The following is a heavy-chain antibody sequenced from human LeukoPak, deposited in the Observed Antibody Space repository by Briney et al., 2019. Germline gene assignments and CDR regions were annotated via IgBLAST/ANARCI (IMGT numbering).Heavy chain of an antibody. V-gene: IGHV4-34*01. CDR2: INHSGST. Sequence: SETLSLTCAVYGGSFSGYYWSWIRQPPGKGLEWIGEINHSGSTNYNPSLKSRVTISVDTSKNQFSLKLSSVTAADTAVYYCARRTRAAVLGRYFDYWGQGTLVTVSP. CDR1: GGSFSGYY. CDR3: ARRTRAAVLGRYFDY. J-gene: IGHJ4*02. D-gene: IGHD6-13*01.